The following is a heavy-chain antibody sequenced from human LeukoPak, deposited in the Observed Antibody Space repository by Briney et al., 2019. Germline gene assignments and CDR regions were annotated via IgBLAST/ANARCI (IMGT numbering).Heavy chain of an antibody. Sequence: ASVKVSCKVSGYTLTELSMHWVRQAPGKGLEWMGGFDPEDGETIYAQKFQGRVTMTRDTSTSTVYMELSSLRSEDTAVYYCARDGGYCSSTSCYALYYFDYWGQGTLVTVSS. V-gene: IGHV1-24*01. CDR1: GYTLTELS. D-gene: IGHD2-2*01. CDR2: FDPEDGET. J-gene: IGHJ4*02. CDR3: ARDGGYCSSTSCYALYYFDY.